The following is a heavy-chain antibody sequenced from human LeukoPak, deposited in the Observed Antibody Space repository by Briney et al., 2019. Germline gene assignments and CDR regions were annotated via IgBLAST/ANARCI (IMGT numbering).Heavy chain of an antibody. D-gene: IGHD3-10*01. CDR3: ARGIYGSGSNWFDP. CDR1: GGTFSSYA. J-gene: IGHJ5*02. Sequence: ASVKVSCKASGGTFSSYAISWVRQAPGQGLEWMGWMNPNSGNTGYAQKFQGRVTMTRNTSISTAYMELSSLRSEDTAVYYCARGIYGSGSNWFDPWGQGTLVTVSS. V-gene: IGHV1-8*02. CDR2: MNPNSGNT.